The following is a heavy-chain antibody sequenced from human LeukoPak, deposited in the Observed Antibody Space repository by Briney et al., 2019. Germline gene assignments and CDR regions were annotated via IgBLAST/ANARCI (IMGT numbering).Heavy chain of an antibody. D-gene: IGHD3-9*01. V-gene: IGHV4-34*01. CDR2: INHSGST. CDR1: GGSFSGYY. J-gene: IGHJ4*02. CDR3: AGPGGYSDWLPYGY. Sequence: SETLSLTCAVYGGSFSGYYWSWIRQPPGKGLEWIGEINHSGSTNYNPSLKSRVTISVDTSKNQFSLKLSSVTAADTAVYYCAGPGGYSDWLPYGYWGQGNLVNVS.